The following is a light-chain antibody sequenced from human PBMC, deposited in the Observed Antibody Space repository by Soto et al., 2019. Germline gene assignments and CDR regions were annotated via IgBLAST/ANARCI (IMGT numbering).Light chain of an antibody. CDR1: QTISRY. Sequence: DIQMTQSPSTLSASVGDRFTITCRASQTISRYLAWYQQKPGKAPKLLISKVSSLEILVPSRFRCSGSGKEFTLPIIRLQPDEFATYHCQQYQSYPAWTFVQG. CDR3: QQYQSYPAWT. J-gene: IGKJ1*01. CDR2: KVS. V-gene: IGKV1-5*03.